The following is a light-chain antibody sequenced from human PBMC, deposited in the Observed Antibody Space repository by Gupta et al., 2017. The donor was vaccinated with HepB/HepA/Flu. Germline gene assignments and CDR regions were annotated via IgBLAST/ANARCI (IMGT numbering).Light chain of an antibody. Sequence: EIVLTQSPGTLSLSPGERATLSCRASQSVSSSFLAWYQQKPGQAPRLLIYGASSRATGIPDRFSGSVSGTDFTLTITRLEPEDFAVYYCQQYGSSPFTFGHGTKVDIK. V-gene: IGKV3-20*01. CDR2: GAS. CDR1: QSVSSSF. CDR3: QQYGSSPFT. J-gene: IGKJ3*01.